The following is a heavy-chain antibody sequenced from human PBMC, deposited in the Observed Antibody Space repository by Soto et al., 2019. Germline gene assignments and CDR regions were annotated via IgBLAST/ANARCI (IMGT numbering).Heavy chain of an antibody. CDR3: TTSDIAVAGTVYYYYGMDV. CDR2: IKSKTDGGIT. J-gene: IGHJ6*02. V-gene: IGHV3-15*07. D-gene: IGHD6-19*01. CDR1: GFTFSNAL. Sequence: PGGSLRLSCAASGFTFSNALMNWVRQAPGKGLERVGRIKSKTDGGITDYAAPVKGRFTISRDDSKNTLYLQMNSLKTEDTAVYYCTTSDIAVAGTVYYYYGMDVWGQGTTVTVSS.